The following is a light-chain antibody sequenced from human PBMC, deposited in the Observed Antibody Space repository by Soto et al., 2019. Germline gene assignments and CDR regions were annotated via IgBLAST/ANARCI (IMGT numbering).Light chain of an antibody. V-gene: IGKV1-12*01. CDR1: QGIGTW. CDR3: QQADSFPPT. J-gene: IGKJ1*01. CDR2: GAS. Sequence: DIQMTQSPSSVSASVGDRVTITCRASQGIGTWLAWYQRKPGKAPKLLIYGASALHSGVPSRFSGSGSGTDFTLTISSLQPEDFATYYCQQADSFPPTFGQGTKVEI.